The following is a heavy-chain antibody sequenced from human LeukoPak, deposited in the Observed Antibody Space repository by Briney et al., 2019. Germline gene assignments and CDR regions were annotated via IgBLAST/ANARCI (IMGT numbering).Heavy chain of an antibody. CDR3: ARAPNYDLWSGYYGSPYYYYYMDV. D-gene: IGHD3-3*01. V-gene: IGHV4-34*01. CDR2: INHSGSS. J-gene: IGHJ6*03. CDR1: GGSFSGYY. Sequence: SETLSLTCAVYGGSFSGYYWSWIRQPPGKGLEWIGEINHSGSSNYNPSPKSRVTVSVDTSKNQFSLKLSSVTAADTAVYYCARAPNYDLWSGYYGSPYYYYYMDVWGKGTTVTVSS.